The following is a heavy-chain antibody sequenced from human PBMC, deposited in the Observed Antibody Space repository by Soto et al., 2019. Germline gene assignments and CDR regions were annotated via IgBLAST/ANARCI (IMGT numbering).Heavy chain of an antibody. CDR1: GFTFSSYA. J-gene: IGHJ4*02. CDR2: ISGSGGST. D-gene: IGHD5-18*01. V-gene: IGHV3-23*01. CDR3: AKDGPADTLPHYFDY. Sequence: EVQLLESGGGLVQPGGSLRLSCAASGFTFSSYAMSWVRQAPGKGLEWVSAISGSGGSTYYADSVKGRFTISRDNSKHNLYLQMNSLRAEDTAVYYCAKDGPADTLPHYFDYWGQGTLVTGSS.